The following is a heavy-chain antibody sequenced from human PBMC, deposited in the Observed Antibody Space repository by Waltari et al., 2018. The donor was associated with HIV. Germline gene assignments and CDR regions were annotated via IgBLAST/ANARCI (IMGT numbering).Heavy chain of an antibody. J-gene: IGHJ4*02. D-gene: IGHD6-19*01. CDR3: ARIYSSGWYEYFDY. V-gene: IGHV3-74*01. CDR2: ISSDASST. Sequence: EVQLVEYGGGLVQPGGSLRLYCAASGFTFSSYWMHWVRQAPGKGLVWVSRISSDASSTSYADSVKGRFTISRDNAKNTLYLQMNSLRAEDTAVYYCARIYSSGWYEYFDYWGQGTLVTVSS. CDR1: GFTFSSYW.